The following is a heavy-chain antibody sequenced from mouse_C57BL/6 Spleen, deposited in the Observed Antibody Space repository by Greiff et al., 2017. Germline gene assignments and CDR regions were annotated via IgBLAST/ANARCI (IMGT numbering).Heavy chain of an antibody. CDR1: GYTFTSYW. CDR2: IHPSDSDT. CDR3: AIGRLRRAPYAMDY. D-gene: IGHD2-4*01. Sequence: QVQLQQPGAELVKPGASVKVSCKASGYTFTSYWMHWVKQRPGQGLEWIGRIHPSDSDTNYNQKFKGKATLTVDKSSSTAYMQLSSLTSEDSAVYYCAIGRLRRAPYAMDYWGQGTSVTVSS. V-gene: IGHV1-74*01. J-gene: IGHJ4*01.